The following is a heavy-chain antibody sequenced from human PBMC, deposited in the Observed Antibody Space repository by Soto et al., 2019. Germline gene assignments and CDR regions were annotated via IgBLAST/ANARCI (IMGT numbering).Heavy chain of an antibody. CDR1: GGSISSSNW. CDR2: IYHSGST. V-gene: IGHV4-4*02. Sequence: PSESLSLTCAVSGGSISSSNWWSWVRQPPGKGLEWIGEIYHSGSTNYNPSLKSRVTISVDKSKNQFSLKLSSVTAADTAVYYCASLGVVPAARGVYWGQGTLVTVSS. D-gene: IGHD2-2*01. CDR3: ASLGVVPAARGVY. J-gene: IGHJ4*02.